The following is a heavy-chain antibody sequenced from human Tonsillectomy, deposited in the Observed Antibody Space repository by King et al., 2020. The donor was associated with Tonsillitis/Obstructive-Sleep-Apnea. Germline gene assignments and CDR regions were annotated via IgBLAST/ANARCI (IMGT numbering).Heavy chain of an antibody. D-gene: IGHD6-6*01. CDR1: GFTFSSYA. J-gene: IGHJ4*02. V-gene: IGHV3-30*01. CDR2: ISYDGSNK. CDR3: ARGRIAARTTWSVAWFDY. Sequence: QLVQSGGGVVQPGRSLRLSCAASGFTFSSYAMHWVRQAPGKGLEWVAVISYDGSNKYYADSVKGRFTISRDNSKNTLYLQMNSLRAEDTAVYYCARGRIAARTTWSVAWFDYRGQGTLVTVSS.